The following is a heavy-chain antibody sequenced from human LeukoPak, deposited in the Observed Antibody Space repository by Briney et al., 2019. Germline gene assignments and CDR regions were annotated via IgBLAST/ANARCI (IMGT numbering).Heavy chain of an antibody. V-gene: IGHV3-21*01. CDR3: ARHNYGGGSGNAFDI. CDR2: ISSSSSYI. Sequence: GGSLRLSCAASGFTFSTYTMNWVRQAPGKGLEWVSSISSSSSYIAYPDSVKGRFTISRDNAKNSLYLQMDSLRAEDTAVYYCARHNYGGGSGNAFDIWGQGTMVTVSS. J-gene: IGHJ3*02. D-gene: IGHD4-23*01. CDR1: GFTFSTYT.